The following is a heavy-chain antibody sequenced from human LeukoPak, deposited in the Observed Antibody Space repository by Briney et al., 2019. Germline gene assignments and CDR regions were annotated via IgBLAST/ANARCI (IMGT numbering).Heavy chain of an antibody. D-gene: IGHD1-14*01. CDR3: ARHGLITGYFDY. Sequence: SETLSLTCTVSGGSISSSSYYWRWIRQPPGKGLEWIGSIYYSGSTYYNPSLKSRVTISVDTSKNQFSLKLSSVTAADTAVYYCARHGLITGYFDYWGQGTLVTVSS. CDR2: IYYSGST. J-gene: IGHJ4*02. V-gene: IGHV4-39*01. CDR1: GGSISSSSYY.